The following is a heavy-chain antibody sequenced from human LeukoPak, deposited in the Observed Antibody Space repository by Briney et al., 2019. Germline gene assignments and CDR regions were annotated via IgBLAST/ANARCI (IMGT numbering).Heavy chain of an antibody. Sequence: GGSLRLSCAASGFTFSSYSMNWVRQAPGKGLEWVSSISSSSSYIYYADSVKGRFTISRDNAKNSLYLQMNSLRVEDTAMYYCARDLDSSSWWNWFDPWGQGTLVTVSS. CDR2: ISSSSSYI. J-gene: IGHJ5*02. CDR3: ARDLDSSSWWNWFDP. CDR1: GFTFSSYS. V-gene: IGHV3-21*01. D-gene: IGHD6-13*01.